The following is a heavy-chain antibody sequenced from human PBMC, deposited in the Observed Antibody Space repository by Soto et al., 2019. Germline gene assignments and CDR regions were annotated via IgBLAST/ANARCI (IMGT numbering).Heavy chain of an antibody. D-gene: IGHD3-3*01. CDR2: IYHTGRA. V-gene: IGHV4-59*01. CDR3: ARYYGSLNV. J-gene: IGHJ6*04. CDR1: GGSINTDY. Sequence: SETLSLTCTVSGGSINTDYWSWIRQPPGKGLEWIGYIYHTGRANHNPSLKSRVTISIDTSKNQFSLKLNSVTAADTAVYYCARYYGSLNVWGKGTTVTVSS.